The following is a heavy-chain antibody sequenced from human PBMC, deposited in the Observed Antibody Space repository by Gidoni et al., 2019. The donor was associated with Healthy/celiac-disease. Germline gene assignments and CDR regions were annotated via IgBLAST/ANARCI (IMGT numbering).Heavy chain of an antibody. CDR2: ISSSSSYI. CDR1: GFTFSSYS. V-gene: IGHV3-21*01. CDR3: AILCIAAAGRGFDY. D-gene: IGHD6-13*01. J-gene: IGHJ4*02. Sequence: EVQLVESGGGLVKPGGSLRLSCAASGFTFSSYSMNWVRQAPGKGLEWVSSISSSSSYIYYADSVKGRFTISRDNAKNSLYLQMNSLRAEDTAVYYCAILCIAAAGRGFDYWGQGTLVTVSS.